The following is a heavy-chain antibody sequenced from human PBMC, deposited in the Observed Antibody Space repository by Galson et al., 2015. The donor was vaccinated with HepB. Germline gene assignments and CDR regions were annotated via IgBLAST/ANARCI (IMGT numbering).Heavy chain of an antibody. Sequence: SVKVSCKASGYTFTSYGISWVRQAPGQGLEWMGWISAYNGNTNYAQKLQGRVTMTTDTSTSTAYMELRSLRSDDTAVYYCAREKGGSGYGGEDFDYWGQGTLVTVSS. CDR2: ISAYNGNT. V-gene: IGHV1-18*04. D-gene: IGHD5-12*01. J-gene: IGHJ4*02. CDR3: AREKGGSGYGGEDFDY. CDR1: GYTFTSYG.